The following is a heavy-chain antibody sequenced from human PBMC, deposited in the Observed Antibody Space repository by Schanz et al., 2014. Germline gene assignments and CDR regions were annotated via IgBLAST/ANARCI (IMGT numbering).Heavy chain of an antibody. CDR2: ISWNSGSI. D-gene: IGHD6-19*01. Sequence: VQLVESGGGVVQPGRSLRLSCAASGFPFNEYGMLWVRQAPGKGLEWVSSISWNSGSIDYADSVKGRFTISRDNAKNSLYLQMNSRSAEDADVYYGTTYCDGGCAIDDWGQGALVTVSS. CDR1: GFPFNEYG. V-gene: IGHV3-9*01. CDR3: TTYCDGGCAIDD. J-gene: IGHJ4*02.